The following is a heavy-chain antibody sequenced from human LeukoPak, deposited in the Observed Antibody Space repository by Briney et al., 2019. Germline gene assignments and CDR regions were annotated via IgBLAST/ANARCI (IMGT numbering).Heavy chain of an antibody. D-gene: IGHD3-10*01. CDR2: IRESGGGT. CDR3: ARRGIVVRGFLIGLHKQAYYFDY. CDR1: GFTLSNYD. V-gene: IGHV3-23*01. J-gene: IGHJ4*02. Sequence: PGGSLRLSCAASGFTLSNYDMIWVRHAPGRGLEWVSGIRESGGGTYYTDSVKGRFTVSRDNSKNTLYLQMNSLRAEDTAVYYCARRGIVVRGFLIGLHKQAYYFDYWGQGALVTVSS.